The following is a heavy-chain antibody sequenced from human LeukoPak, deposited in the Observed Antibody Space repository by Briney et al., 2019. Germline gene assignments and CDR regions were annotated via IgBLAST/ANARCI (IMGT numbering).Heavy chain of an antibody. V-gene: IGHV2-70*11. CDR2: IDWDDDK. Sequence: SGPALVKPTQTLTLTCTFSGFSLSTSGMCVSWIRQPPGKALEWLARIDWDDDKYYSTSLKTRLTISKDTSKNQVVLTMTNMDPVDTATYYCARDKPNYGVYGSEFDYWGQGTLVTVSS. CDR1: GFSLSTSGMC. J-gene: IGHJ4*02. CDR3: ARDKPNYGVYGSEFDY. D-gene: IGHD4-17*01.